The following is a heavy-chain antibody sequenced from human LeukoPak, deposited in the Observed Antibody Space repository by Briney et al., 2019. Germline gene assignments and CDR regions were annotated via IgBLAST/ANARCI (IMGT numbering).Heavy chain of an antibody. J-gene: IGHJ6*02. D-gene: IGHD3-16*01. CDR2: INHNGNMN. V-gene: IGHV3-7*03. CDR3: ARGGGLDV. CDR1: GFIFSQYS. Sequence: GGSLRLSCAASGFIFSQYSINWVRQAPGKGLEWVASINHNGNMNYYVDSVKGRFTISRGNAKNSLYLQMSNLRAEDTAVYFCARGGGLDVWGQGATVTVSS.